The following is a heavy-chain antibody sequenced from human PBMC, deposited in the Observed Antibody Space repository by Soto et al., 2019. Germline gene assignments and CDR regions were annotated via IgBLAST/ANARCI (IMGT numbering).Heavy chain of an antibody. CDR3: ASCYDSSGYYSRYYYYGMDV. J-gene: IGHJ6*02. V-gene: IGHV1-69*13. D-gene: IGHD3-22*01. CDR1: GGTFSSYA. CDR2: IIPIFGTA. Sequence: GASVKVSCKASGGTFSSYAISWVRQAPGQGLEWMGGIIPIFGTANYAQKFQGRVTITADESTSTAYTELSSLRSEDTAVYYCASCYDSSGYYSRYYYYGMDVWGQGTTVTVSS.